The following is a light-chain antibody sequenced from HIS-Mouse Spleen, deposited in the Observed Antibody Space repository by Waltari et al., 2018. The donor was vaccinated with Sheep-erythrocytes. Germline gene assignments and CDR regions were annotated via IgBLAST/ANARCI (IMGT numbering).Light chain of an antibody. V-gene: IGLV3-25*03. CDR2: KDC. CDR1: ALPKQY. CDR3: QSADSSGTYRV. J-gene: IGLJ2*01. Sequence: SYELTQPPSVSVSPGQTARITCSGDALPKQYAYWYQQKPGQAPVLVIYKDCERPSGIPERFSGSRSGTTVTLTIRGVQAEDEADYYCQSADSSGTYRVFGGGTKLTVL.